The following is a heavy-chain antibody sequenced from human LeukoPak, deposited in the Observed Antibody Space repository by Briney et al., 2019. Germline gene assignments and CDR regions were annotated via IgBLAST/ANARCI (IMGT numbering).Heavy chain of an antibody. CDR1: GGSISSGSYY. D-gene: IGHD4-17*01. J-gene: IGHJ4*02. V-gene: IGHV4-61*02. Sequence: SQTLSLTCTVSGGSISSGSYYWSWIRQPAGKGLEWIGRIYTSGSTNYNPSLNSRVTISVDTSKKQFSLKLSSVTAADTAVYYCASLYTYGDYGYWGQGTLVTVSS. CDR3: ASLYTYGDYGY. CDR2: IYTSGST.